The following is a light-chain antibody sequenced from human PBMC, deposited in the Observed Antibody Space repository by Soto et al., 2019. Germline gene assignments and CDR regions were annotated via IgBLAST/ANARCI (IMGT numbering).Light chain of an antibody. J-gene: IGLJ3*02. CDR3: ALYMGSGIWV. CDR1: SGSVSTNYY. V-gene: IGLV8-61*01. CDR2: SSN. Sequence: QTVVTQEPSFSVSRGGTVTLTCGLSSGSVSTNYYPSWYQQTPGQAPRTLMHSSNTRSSGVPDRFSGSILGNKAALTITGAQADDEADYYCALYMGSGIWVFGGGTKLTVL.